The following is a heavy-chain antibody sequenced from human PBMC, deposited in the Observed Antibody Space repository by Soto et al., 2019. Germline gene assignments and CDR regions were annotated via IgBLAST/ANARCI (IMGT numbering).Heavy chain of an antibody. CDR2: ISGSGGST. CDR3: AKVLRNPLSGDSTRGAIDY. V-gene: IGHV3-23*01. CDR1: GFTFSSYA. D-gene: IGHD2-21*02. Sequence: HPGGSLRLSCAASGFTFSSYAMSWVRQAPGKGLDWVSAISGSGGSTYYADSVKGRFTISRDNTKNTLYLQMNSLRAEDTAVYYCAKVLRNPLSGDSTRGAIDYWGQGTLVTVSS. J-gene: IGHJ4*02.